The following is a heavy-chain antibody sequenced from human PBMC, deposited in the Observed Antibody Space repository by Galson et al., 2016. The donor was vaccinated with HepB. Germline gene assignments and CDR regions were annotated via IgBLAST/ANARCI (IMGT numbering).Heavy chain of an antibody. CDR3: ASPIVVADSSNAFDM. Sequence: QSGAEVKKPGESLTISCKGSGYIFTNYWIGWVRQMPGKGLEWMGSISPGDSDTRYSLSFQGQFSISADKSISTAYLEWSSLKASDTAMYYCASPIVVADSSNAFDMWGQGTLVTVSS. CDR1: GYIFTNYW. J-gene: IGHJ3*02. CDR2: ISPGDSDT. V-gene: IGHV5-51*01. D-gene: IGHD2-15*01.